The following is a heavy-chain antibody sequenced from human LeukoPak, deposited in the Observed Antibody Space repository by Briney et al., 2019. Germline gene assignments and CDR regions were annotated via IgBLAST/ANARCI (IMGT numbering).Heavy chain of an antibody. V-gene: IGHV1-8*03. CDR1: GYTFTSYD. J-gene: IGHJ5*02. Sequence: GASVKVSCKASGYTFTSYDINWVRQATGQGLEWMGWMNPNSGNTGYAQKFQGRVTITRNTSISTAYIELSSLRSEDTAVYYCARGLIHQIEDCSSTSCQEFDPWGQGTLVTVSS. CDR2: MNPNSGNT. CDR3: ARGLIHQIEDCSSTSCQEFDP. D-gene: IGHD2-2*01.